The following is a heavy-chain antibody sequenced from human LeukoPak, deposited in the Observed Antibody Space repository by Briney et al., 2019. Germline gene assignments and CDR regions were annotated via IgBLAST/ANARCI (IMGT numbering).Heavy chain of an antibody. CDR3: ATPYHSFDY. CDR1: GGSISSSSYY. Sequence: SEILSLTCTVFGGSISSSSYYWGWIRQPPGKGLEWIGSIYYSGSTYYNPSLKSRVTISVDTSKNQFSLKLSSVTAADTAVYYCATPYHSFDYWGQGTLVTVSS. V-gene: IGHV4-39*01. CDR2: IYYSGST. J-gene: IGHJ4*02.